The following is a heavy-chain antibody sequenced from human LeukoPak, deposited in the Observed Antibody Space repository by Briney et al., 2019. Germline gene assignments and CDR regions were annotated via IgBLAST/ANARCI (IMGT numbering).Heavy chain of an antibody. Sequence: SETLSLTCTVSGGSISSYYWSWVRQPPGQGLEWIGYISDSGSTNYNLFLKSRVTISGDTPGNQVSLKLSSVTAADTAVYYCARKISYISVFDYWGQGTLVTVSS. D-gene: IGHD2-15*01. CDR1: GGSISSYY. CDR3: ARKISYISVFDY. J-gene: IGHJ4*02. CDR2: ISDSGST. V-gene: IGHV4-59*01.